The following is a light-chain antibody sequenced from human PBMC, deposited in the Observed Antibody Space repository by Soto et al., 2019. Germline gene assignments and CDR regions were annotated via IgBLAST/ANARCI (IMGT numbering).Light chain of an antibody. Sequence: IQMTQSPATLSASVVDIVIINFLSIHSINRWLALYQQRPGKAPKLLIYDVSNLETGVPSRFSGSESGTERSGTEFTLTISSLQPDDFATYYCQQYNSWWKCGQGTKG. CDR3: QQYNSWWK. J-gene: IGKJ1*01. CDR2: DVS. V-gene: IGKV1-5*01. CDR1: HSINRW.